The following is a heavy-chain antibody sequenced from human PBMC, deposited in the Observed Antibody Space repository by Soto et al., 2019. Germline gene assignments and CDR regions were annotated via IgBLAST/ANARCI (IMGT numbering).Heavy chain of an antibody. J-gene: IGHJ4*02. CDR3: ARKDTTFDY. CDR1: GFTFSSYS. V-gene: IGHV3-21*01. Sequence: EVQLVESGGGLVKPGGSLRLSCAASGFTFSSYSMNWVRQAPGKGLEWVSSISSSSDYIYYADLVKGRFTISRDNAKSSLYLQMNSLRADDTAVYYCARKDTTFDYWGQGTLVTVSS. D-gene: IGHD1-1*01. CDR2: ISSSSDYI.